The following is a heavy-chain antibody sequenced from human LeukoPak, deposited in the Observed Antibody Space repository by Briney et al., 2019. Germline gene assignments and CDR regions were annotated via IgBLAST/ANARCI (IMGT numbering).Heavy chain of an antibody. D-gene: IGHD2-15*01. CDR3: AKGRAVVVVAASFDY. Sequence: GGSLGLSCAASGFTFSSYAMSWVRQAPGKGLEWVSAISGSGGSTYYADSVKGRFTISRDKSKNTLYLQMNSLRAEDTAVYYCAKGRAVVVVAASFDYWGQGTLVTVSS. J-gene: IGHJ4*02. CDR1: GFTFSSYA. CDR2: ISGSGGST. V-gene: IGHV3-23*01.